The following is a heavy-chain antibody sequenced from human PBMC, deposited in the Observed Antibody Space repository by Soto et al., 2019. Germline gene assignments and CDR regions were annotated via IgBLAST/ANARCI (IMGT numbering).Heavy chain of an antibody. J-gene: IGHJ5*02. Sequence: ASVKVSCKASGYTFTSYGISWVRQAPGQGLEWMGWISAYNGNTNYAQKLQGRVTMTTDTSTSTAYMELRSLRSDDTAVYYCARVTDIVVVPAAWFDPWGQGTLVTVS. CDR3: ARVTDIVVVPAAWFDP. CDR2: ISAYNGNT. CDR1: GYTFTSYG. V-gene: IGHV1-18*04. D-gene: IGHD2-2*01.